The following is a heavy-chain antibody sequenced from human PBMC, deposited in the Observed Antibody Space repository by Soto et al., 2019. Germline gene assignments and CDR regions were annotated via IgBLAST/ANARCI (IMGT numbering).Heavy chain of an antibody. Sequence: PSETLSLTCTVSGGSISSGGYYWSWIRQHPGKGLEWIGYIYYSGSTYYNPSLKSRVTISVDTSKNQFSLKLSSVTAADTAVYYCGRLEGLATISYYFDYWGQGALVTVSS. CDR1: GGSISSGGYY. D-gene: IGHD3-9*01. V-gene: IGHV4-31*03. CDR3: GRLEGLATISYYFDY. J-gene: IGHJ4*02. CDR2: IYYSGST.